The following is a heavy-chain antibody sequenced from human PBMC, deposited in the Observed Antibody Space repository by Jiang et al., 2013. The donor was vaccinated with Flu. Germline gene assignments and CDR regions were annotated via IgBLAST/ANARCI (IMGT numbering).Heavy chain of an antibody. V-gene: IGHV1-18*01. CDR2: ISADNVKT. D-gene: IGHD3-10*01. J-gene: IGHJ6*02. CDR1: GFNFNTFG. CDR3: ARVHDSGIYFDDYYFGMDV. Sequence: SGAEVKKPGSSVKVSCKASGFNFNTFGISWVRQVPGQGLEWMGWISADNVKTNYTEKFQGRVTMTTDTPTSTAYMEIRSLRSDDTAVYYCARVHDSGIYFDDYYFGMDVWGQGTTVTVSS.